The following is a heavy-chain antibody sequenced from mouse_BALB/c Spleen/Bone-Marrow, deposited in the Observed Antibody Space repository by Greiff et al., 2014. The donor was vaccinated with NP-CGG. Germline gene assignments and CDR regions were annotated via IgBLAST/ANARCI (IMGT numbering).Heavy chain of an antibody. J-gene: IGHJ2*01. CDR2: IYPSDSYT. CDR1: GYTFTSYW. D-gene: IGHD1-1*01. Sequence: VQLQQSGAELVRPGASVKLSCKASGYTFTSYWINWVKQRPGQGLEWIGNIYPSDSYTNYNQKFKDKATLTVDKSSSTAYMQLSSPTSEDSAVYYHTRASVSSYEYYFTSGGQGTPLTVSS. CDR3: TRASVSSYEYYFTS. V-gene: IGHV1-69*02.